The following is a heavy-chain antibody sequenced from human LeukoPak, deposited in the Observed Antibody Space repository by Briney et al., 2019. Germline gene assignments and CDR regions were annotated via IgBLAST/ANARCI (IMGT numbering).Heavy chain of an antibody. J-gene: IGHJ4*02. CDR2: IYHSGST. CDR1: GDSISSYS. CDR3: ARMRAAAGTWLFDS. D-gene: IGHD6-13*01. Sequence: SETLSLTCAASGDSISSYSWNWVRQPPGKGLEWIGYIYHSGSTNYNPSLKSRVTISVDTSKNQFSLKVSSVTVADTAVYYCARMRAAAGTWLFDSWGQGTLVTVSS. V-gene: IGHV4-59*01.